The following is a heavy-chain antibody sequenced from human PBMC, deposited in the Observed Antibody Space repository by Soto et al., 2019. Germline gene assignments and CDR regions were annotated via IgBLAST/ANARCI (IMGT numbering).Heavy chain of an antibody. Sequence: SETLSLTCTVSGGSISSSSYYWGWIRQPPGKGLEWIGSIYYSGSTYYNPSLKSRVTISVDTSKNQFSLKLSSVTAADTAVYYCARVEVVVAAPKGNFDYWGQGTQVTVSS. CDR2: IYYSGST. CDR1: GGSISSSSYY. D-gene: IGHD2-15*01. CDR3: ARVEVVVAAPKGNFDY. V-gene: IGHV4-39*01. J-gene: IGHJ4*02.